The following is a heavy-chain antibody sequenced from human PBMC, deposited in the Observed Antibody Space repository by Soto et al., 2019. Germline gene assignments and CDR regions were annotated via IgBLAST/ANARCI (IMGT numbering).Heavy chain of an antibody. CDR1: GGSFSGYS. J-gene: IGHJ4*02. V-gene: IGHV4-34*01. Sequence: SETLSLTCAVNGGSFSGYSWTWIRQPPGKGLEWIGYIYHSGSPYYNPPLKSRVTISVDRSKNQFSLKLSSVTAADTAVYYCARVPDYWGQGTLVTVSS. CDR2: IYHSGSP. CDR3: ARVPDY.